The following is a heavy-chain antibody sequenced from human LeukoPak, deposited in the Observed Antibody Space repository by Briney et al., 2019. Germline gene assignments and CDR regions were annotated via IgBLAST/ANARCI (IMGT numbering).Heavy chain of an antibody. D-gene: IGHD5-24*01. J-gene: IGHJ4*02. Sequence: PGRSLRLSCAASGFTFSSYEMNWVRQAPGKGLEWVSYISSSGSTIYYADSVKGRFTISRDNAKNSLYLQMNSLRAEDTAVYYCARDPEMKFFDYWGQGTLVTVSS. CDR1: GFTFSSYE. CDR3: ARDPEMKFFDY. CDR2: ISSSGSTI. V-gene: IGHV3-48*03.